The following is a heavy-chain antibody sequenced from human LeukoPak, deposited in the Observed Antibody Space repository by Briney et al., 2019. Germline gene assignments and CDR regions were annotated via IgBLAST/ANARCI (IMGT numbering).Heavy chain of an antibody. V-gene: IGHV3-7*01. CDR2: IKEDGSDK. J-gene: IGHJ4*02. CDR3: ARHLNWAFDY. CDR1: GFAFSRYW. Sequence: GGSLRLSCAASGFAFSRYWMTWGRQAPGNGLEGVANIKEDGSDKYYVDSVMGRFTISRDTAKNSLYLQMNSLRVEDTAVYFCARHLNWAFDYWGQGILVTVSS. D-gene: IGHD7-27*01.